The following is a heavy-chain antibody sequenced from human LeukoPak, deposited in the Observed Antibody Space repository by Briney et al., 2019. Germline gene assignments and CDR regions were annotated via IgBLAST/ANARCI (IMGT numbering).Heavy chain of an antibody. CDR2: ISSSSSYI. Sequence: GGSLRLSCAASGFTFSSYNMNWVRQAPGKGLEWVSSISSSSSYIYYADSVKGRFTISRDNAKNSLYLQMNSLRAGDTAVYYCARDKNSEITTVDYWGQGTLVTVSS. CDR3: ARDKNSEITTVDY. V-gene: IGHV3-21*01. D-gene: IGHD4-17*01. J-gene: IGHJ4*02. CDR1: GFTFSSYN.